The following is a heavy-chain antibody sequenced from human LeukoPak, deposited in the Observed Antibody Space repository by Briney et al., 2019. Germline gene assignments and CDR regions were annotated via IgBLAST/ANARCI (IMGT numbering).Heavy chain of an antibody. V-gene: IGHV3-74*01. J-gene: IGHJ4*02. D-gene: IGHD2-15*01. CDR1: GFTFSSYW. Sequence: GGSLRLSCAASGFTFSSYWMHWVRQVPGKGLVWVSRINGDGSTIIYADSVKGRFTISRDDSKNTLYLQMNSLKTEDTAVYYCTTEGLGYCSGGSCYDRWDLHNYFDYWSQGTLVTVSS. CDR2: INGDGSTI. CDR3: TTEGLGYCSGGSCYDRWDLHNYFDY.